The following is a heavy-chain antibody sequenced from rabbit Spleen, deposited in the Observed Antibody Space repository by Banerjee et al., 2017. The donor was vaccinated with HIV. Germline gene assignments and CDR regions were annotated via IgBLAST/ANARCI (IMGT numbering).Heavy chain of an antibody. D-gene: IGHD8-1*01. CDR2: IDPVFGSA. CDR1: GFTLSSYY. J-gene: IGHJ4*01. Sequence: QLKESGGGLVQPGGSLKLSCKASGFTLSSYYMNWVRQAPGKGLEWIGYIDPVFGSAYYASWVNGRFSISRENTQNTVSLQLNSLTAADTATYFCARDGTGGSYFALWGPGTLVTVS. V-gene: IGHV1S7*01. CDR3: ARDGTGGSYFAL.